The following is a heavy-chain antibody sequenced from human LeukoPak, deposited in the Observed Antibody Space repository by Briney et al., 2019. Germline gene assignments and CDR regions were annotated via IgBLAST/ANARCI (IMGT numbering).Heavy chain of an antibody. CDR2: INSDGSST. CDR3: AREGIAVAGPLDY. J-gene: IGHJ4*02. CDR1: GFTFSSYW. V-gene: IGHV3-74*01. Sequence: GGSLRLSCAASGFTFSSYWMHWVRQAPGKGLVWVSRINSDGSSTSYADSVKGRFTISRDNAKNTLYLQMNSLRAEDTAVYYCAREGIAVAGPLDYWGQGTLVAVSS. D-gene: IGHD6-19*01.